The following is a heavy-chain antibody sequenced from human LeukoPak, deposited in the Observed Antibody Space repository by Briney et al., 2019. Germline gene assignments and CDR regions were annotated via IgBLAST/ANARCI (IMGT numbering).Heavy chain of an antibody. J-gene: IGHJ6*02. D-gene: IGHD1/OR15-1a*01. CDR1: GFILSNHW. CDR3: ARNNDKGV. CDR2: INKDGSEK. Sequence: GSSLRLSCAASGFILSNHWMTWVRQAPGKGPEWVANINKDGSEKYYVDSVKGRFTISRDTAKNSLYLQMNNLRAEDTALYYFARNNDKGVWGPGTTVIVS. V-gene: IGHV3-7*03.